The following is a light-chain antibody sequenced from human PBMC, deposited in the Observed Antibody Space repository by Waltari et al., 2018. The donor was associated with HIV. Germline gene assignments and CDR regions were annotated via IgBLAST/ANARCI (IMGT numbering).Light chain of an antibody. CDR3: QQYNNRPPST. Sequence: EIVMTQSPATLSVSPGERATLSCRATESVRSNLAWYQQKPGQAPRLRIYSASNRASGVPARFSGSGSGTDFTLTISSLQSEDFAVYYCQQYNNRPPSTFGQGTKLEI. CDR2: SAS. CDR1: ESVRSN. J-gene: IGKJ2*01. V-gene: IGKV3-15*01.